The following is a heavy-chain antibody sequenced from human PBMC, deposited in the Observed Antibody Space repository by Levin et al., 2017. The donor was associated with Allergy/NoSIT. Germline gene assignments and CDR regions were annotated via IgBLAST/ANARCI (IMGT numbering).Heavy chain of an antibody. CDR3: ARFVVTPVSYYYMDV. D-gene: IGHD2-2*01. Sequence: GESLKISCKASGYTFKNYGISWVRQAPGQGLEWMGWISSHNGNTNYAQSFQGRVTMTTDTSTSTDDMELRSLISDDTAVYDCARFVVTPVSYYYMDVWGKGTTVTVSS. V-gene: IGHV1-18*01. J-gene: IGHJ6*03. CDR1: GYTFKNYG. CDR2: ISSHNGNT.